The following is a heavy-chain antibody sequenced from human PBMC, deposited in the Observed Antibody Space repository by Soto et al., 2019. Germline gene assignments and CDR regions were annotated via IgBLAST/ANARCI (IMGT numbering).Heavy chain of an antibody. CDR1: GFTFDDYA. J-gene: IGHJ6*02. D-gene: IGHD6-6*01. CDR2: ISWDGSST. V-gene: IGHV3-43D*03. CDR3: AKTTSSSSYYYYGMDV. Sequence: GGSLRLSCAASGFTFDDYAMHWVRQAPGKGLEWVSLISWDGSSTYSADSVKGRFTISRDNSKNSLYLQINSLRAEHTALDYCAKTTSSSSYYYYGMDVWGQGTTVTVSS.